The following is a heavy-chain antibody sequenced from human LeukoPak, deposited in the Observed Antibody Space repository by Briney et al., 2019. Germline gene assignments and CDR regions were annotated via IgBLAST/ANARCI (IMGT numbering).Heavy chain of an antibody. J-gene: IGHJ4*02. D-gene: IGHD6-13*01. CDR1: GFTVSSNY. V-gene: IGHV3-66*01. CDR2: IYSGGST. CDR3: ARVPAAGRELFDS. Sequence: GGSLRLSCAASGFTVSSNYMSWVRQAPGKGLEWVSLIYSGGSTFYADSVKVRFTISRDISKNTLFLQINSLRAEDTAVYYCARVPAAGRELFDSWGQGTLVTVSS.